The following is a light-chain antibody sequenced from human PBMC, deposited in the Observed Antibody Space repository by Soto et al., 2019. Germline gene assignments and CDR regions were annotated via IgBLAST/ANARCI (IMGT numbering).Light chain of an antibody. Sequence: IQSTQSPSSPSASLWDTGPIPFRASQSISSYLNWYQQKPGKAPNLLIYTSSNLQSGVPSRFSGSGSGTDFTLTISSLQPEDFATYYCQQSDSTPLTFGGRTKVDI. CDR3: QQSDSTPLT. CDR1: QSISSY. V-gene: IGKV1-39*01. J-gene: IGKJ4*01. CDR2: TSS.